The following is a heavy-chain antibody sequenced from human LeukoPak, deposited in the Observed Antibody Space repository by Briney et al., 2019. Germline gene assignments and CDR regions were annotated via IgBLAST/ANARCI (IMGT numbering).Heavy chain of an antibody. J-gene: IGHJ6*04. CDR1: GFTFSTFT. CDR3: AELGITMIGGV. CDR2: ISSSSSYI. D-gene: IGHD3-10*02. Sequence: GVLRLSCVVTGFTFSTFTMNWVRQGPGKGLEWVSCISSSSSYIYYADSVKGRFTISRDNAKNSLYLQMNSLRAEDTAVYYCAELGITMIGGVWGKGTTVTISS. V-gene: IGHV3-21*01.